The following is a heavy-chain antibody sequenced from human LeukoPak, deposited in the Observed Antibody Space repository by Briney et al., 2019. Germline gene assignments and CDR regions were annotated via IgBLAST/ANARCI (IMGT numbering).Heavy chain of an antibody. J-gene: IGHJ4*02. CDR1: GFTFDDYG. CDR3: ARDSSWYRY. D-gene: IGHD6-13*01. V-gene: IGHV3-48*01. Sequence: GGSLRLSCAASGFTFDDYGMSWVRQAPGKGLEWVSYISSSSSTIYYADSVKGRFTISRDNAKNSLYLQMNSLRAEDTAVYYCARDSSWYRYWGQGTLVTVSS. CDR2: ISSSSSTI.